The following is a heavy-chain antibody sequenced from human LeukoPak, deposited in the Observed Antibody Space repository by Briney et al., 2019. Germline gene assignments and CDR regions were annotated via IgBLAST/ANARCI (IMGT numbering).Heavy chain of an antibody. D-gene: IGHD3-16*01. CDR1: GFTFSDHY. CDR3: AQSGSYAAFDY. V-gene: IGHV3-72*01. J-gene: IGHJ4*02. Sequence: GGSLRLSCAASGFTFSDHYMDWVRQAAGKGLEWVGRIRNKANSYTTEYTASVKGRFTISRDDSKNSLYLQMNSLKTEDTAVYYCAQSGSYAAFDYWGQGTLVTVSS. CDR2: IRNKANSYTT.